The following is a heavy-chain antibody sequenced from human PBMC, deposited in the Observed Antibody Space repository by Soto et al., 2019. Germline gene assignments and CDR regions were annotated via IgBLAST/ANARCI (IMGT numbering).Heavy chain of an antibody. CDR3: AREPTVTTLWGALHYYGLDV. CDR2: ISDSSSTI. J-gene: IGHJ6*02. Sequence: EVQLVESGGGLVQPGGSLRLSCAASGFTFSSHSMNWVRQVPGKGLEWVSYISDSSSTIYYADSVKGRFTISRDNAKNSLYLQMNSLRDEDTGLYYCAREPTVTTLWGALHYYGLDVWGQGTTVTVSS. D-gene: IGHD4-17*01. CDR1: GFTFSSHS. V-gene: IGHV3-48*02.